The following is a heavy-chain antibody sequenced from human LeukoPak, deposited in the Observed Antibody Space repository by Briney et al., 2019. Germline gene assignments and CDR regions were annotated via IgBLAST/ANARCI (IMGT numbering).Heavy chain of an antibody. D-gene: IGHD2-2*01. CDR1: ASTLSELS. CDR3: ATGVICATTTCPGYRNYYFFMDV. J-gene: IGHJ6*03. V-gene: IGHV1-24*01. CDR2: FYLRSGQF. Sequence: ASVKLSCNVSASTLSELSMHWIRQAPGTGLGWEGGFYLRSGQFMYEQSFRGRVILTQGASTNSAFMEVTIMRPDDTAVYYCATGVICATTTCPGYRNYYFFMDVWGEGTAVTVSS.